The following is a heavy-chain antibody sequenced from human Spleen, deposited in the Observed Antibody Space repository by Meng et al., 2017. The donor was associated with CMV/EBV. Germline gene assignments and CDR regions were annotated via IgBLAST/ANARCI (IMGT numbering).Heavy chain of an antibody. CDR1: GFPFSSYE. V-gene: IGHV3-48*03. Sequence: SLKISCVASGFPFSSYEMNWVRQAPGRGLEWISFMSQTGSIIHYADSVKGRFIISRDNAKNSLYLQMASLTAEDTGVYYCARRTFGGVIGDLWGQGTLVTVSS. D-gene: IGHD3-16*01. CDR3: ARRTFGGVIGDL. CDR2: MSQTGSII. J-gene: IGHJ5*02.